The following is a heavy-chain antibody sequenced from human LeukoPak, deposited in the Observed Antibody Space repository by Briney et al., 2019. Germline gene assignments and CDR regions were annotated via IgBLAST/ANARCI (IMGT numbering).Heavy chain of an antibody. D-gene: IGHD6-19*01. J-gene: IGHJ5*02. V-gene: IGHV3-30*02. CDR3: AKPACSSGWRPNYNWFDP. Sequence: AGGSLRLSCAASGFTFSSYGMHWVRQAPGKGLEWVAFIRYDGSNKYYADSVKGRFTISRDNSKNTLYLQMNSLRAEDTAVYYCAKPACSSGWRPNYNWFDPWGQGTLVTVSS. CDR2: IRYDGSNK. CDR1: GFTFSSYG.